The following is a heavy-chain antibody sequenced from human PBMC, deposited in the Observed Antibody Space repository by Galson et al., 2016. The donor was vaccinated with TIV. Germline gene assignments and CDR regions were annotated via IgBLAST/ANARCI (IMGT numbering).Heavy chain of an antibody. D-gene: IGHD3-9*01. Sequence: LSLTCAVYGGAFSGDSWSWIRQPPGKGLEWIGEISRGGRTNHKPSLKSRVTISLDRPKNQFSLRLTSVTAADTAVYYCARGRKTRGRFFDWFVGLDHWGQGALVTVSS. CDR1: GGAFSGDS. J-gene: IGHJ4*02. V-gene: IGHV4-34*01. CDR2: ISRGGRT. CDR3: ARGRKTRGRFFDWFVGLDH.